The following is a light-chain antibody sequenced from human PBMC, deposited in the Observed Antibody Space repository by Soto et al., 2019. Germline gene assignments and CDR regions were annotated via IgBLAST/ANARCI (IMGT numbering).Light chain of an antibody. J-gene: IGLJ1*01. Sequence: QSALTQPPSVSGAPGQRVTISCTGSSSNIGAGYDVHWYQQLPGTAPKLLIYGNSNRPSGVPDRFSGSKSGTSASLAITGFQAEDEADYYCQSYDSSLSGRYVFGTGTKVTVL. V-gene: IGLV1-40*01. CDR1: SSNIGAGYD. CDR2: GNS. CDR3: QSYDSSLSGRYV.